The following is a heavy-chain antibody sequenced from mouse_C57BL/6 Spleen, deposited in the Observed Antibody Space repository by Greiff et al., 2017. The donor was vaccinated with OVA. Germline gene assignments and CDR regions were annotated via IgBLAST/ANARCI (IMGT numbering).Heavy chain of an antibody. Sequence: QVQLQQSGAELVKPGASVKLSCKASGYTFTSYWMHWVKQRPGRGLEWIGRIDPNSGGTKYNEKFKSKATLTVDKPSSTAYMQLSSLTSEDSAVYYCAREAITTVVATPAWFAYWGQGTLVTVSA. CDR2: IDPNSGGT. D-gene: IGHD1-1*01. CDR1: GYTFTSYW. J-gene: IGHJ3*01. CDR3: AREAITTVVATPAWFAY. V-gene: IGHV1-72*01.